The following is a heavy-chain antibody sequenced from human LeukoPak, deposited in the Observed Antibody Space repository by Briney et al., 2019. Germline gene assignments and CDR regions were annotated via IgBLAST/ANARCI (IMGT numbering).Heavy chain of an antibody. J-gene: IGHJ6*03. CDR3: ARDSSDSSGYYYVYYYYYMDV. D-gene: IGHD3-22*01. CDR2: ISSSSTI. V-gene: IGHV3-48*01. Sequence: GGSLRLSCAASGFTFSSYSMNWVRQAPGKGLEWVSYISSSSTIYYADSVKGRFTISRDNAKNSLYLQMNSLRAEDTAVYYCARDSSDSSGYYYVYYYYYMDVWGKGTTVTVSS. CDR1: GFTFSSYS.